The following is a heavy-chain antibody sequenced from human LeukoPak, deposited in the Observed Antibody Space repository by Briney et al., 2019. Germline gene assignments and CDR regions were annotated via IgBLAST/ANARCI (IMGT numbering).Heavy chain of an antibody. V-gene: IGHV1-2*06. J-gene: IGHJ4*02. CDR1: GYTFIDYW. Sequence: ASVKVSCKASGYTFIDYWIHWVRQAPGQGLEWMGRINPNSGGTNYAQKFQGRVTMTRDTSISTAYMELSRLRSDDTAVYYCARWPRGYCSGGSCEEYWGQGTLVTVSS. D-gene: IGHD2-15*01. CDR3: ARWPRGYCSGGSCEEY. CDR2: INPNSGGT.